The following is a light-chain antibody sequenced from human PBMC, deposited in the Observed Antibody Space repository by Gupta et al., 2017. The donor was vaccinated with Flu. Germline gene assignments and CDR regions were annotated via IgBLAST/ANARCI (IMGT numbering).Light chain of an antibody. CDR3: QSYDAGTTGV. Sequence: FMLPQHHSVSESPPKPVTISCTRNSGSIANNYVQWYQQRPGSAPTTVIYDNYQRPSGVPDRFSCSIDRSANSASLTISGPKTEDEADYYCQSYDAGTTGVFGGGTKLTVL. CDR2: DNY. V-gene: IGLV6-57*03. CDR1: SGSIANNY. J-gene: IGLJ3*02.